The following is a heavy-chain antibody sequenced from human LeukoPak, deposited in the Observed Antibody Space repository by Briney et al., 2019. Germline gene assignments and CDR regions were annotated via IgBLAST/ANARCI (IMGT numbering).Heavy chain of an antibody. CDR1: GGSISGFY. V-gene: IGHV4-59*01. D-gene: IGHD1-1*01. CDR2: IYYSGST. CDR3: ARVLQNWNDGPILDY. J-gene: IGHJ4*02. Sequence: PSETLSLTCTVAGGSISGFYWSWVRQPPGKGLEWLGDIYYSGSTNYNPSLKSRLTISVDTSKNQFSLKLSSLAATDTAVYYCARVLQNWNDGPILDYWGQGTLVTVSS.